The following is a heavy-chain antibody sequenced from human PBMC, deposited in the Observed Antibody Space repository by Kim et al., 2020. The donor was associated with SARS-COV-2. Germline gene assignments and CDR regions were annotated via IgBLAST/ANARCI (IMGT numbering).Heavy chain of an antibody. D-gene: IGHD6-19*01. CDR3: AADWYSSGYYFDY. Sequence: YAQKFQERVTITRDMSTSTAYRELSSLRSEDTAVYYCAADWYSSGYYFDYWGQGTLVTVSS. V-gene: IGHV1-58*01. J-gene: IGHJ4*02.